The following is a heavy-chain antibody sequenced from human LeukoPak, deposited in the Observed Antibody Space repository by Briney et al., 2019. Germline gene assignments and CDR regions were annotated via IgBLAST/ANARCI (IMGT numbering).Heavy chain of an antibody. CDR1: GFSFNGYA. D-gene: IGHD6-19*01. CDR3: AKYETWTSGRYFDY. CDR2: ISGGGGTT. Sequence: GGSLRLSCAASGFSFNGYAMTWVRQAPGKGLEWVSTISGGGGTTYYADSVKGRFTISRDNSKSTLYLQLDSLRAEATALYYCAKYETWTSGRYFDYWGQGTLVTVSS. V-gene: IGHV3-23*01. J-gene: IGHJ4*02.